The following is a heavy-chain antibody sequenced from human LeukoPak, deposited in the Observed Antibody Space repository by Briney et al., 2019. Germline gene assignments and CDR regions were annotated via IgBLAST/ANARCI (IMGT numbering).Heavy chain of an antibody. CDR2: IIPIFGTA. CDR3: ARGTYYYDSSGYYRLDY. D-gene: IGHD3-22*01. Sequence: SVYLSCKASGGTFSSYAISWVRQAPGQGLEWMGGIIPIFGTANYAQKFQGRVTITADESTSTAYMELSSLRSEDTAVYYCARGTYYYDSSGYYRLDYWGHGTLFTVSS. V-gene: IGHV1-69*13. CDR1: GGTFSSYA. J-gene: IGHJ4*01.